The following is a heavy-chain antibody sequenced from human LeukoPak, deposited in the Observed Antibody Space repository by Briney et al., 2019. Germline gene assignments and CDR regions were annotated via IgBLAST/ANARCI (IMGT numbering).Heavy chain of an antibody. V-gene: IGHV3-15*01. CDR1: GFTFSNAW. CDR3: TCTYYGSGGFVDY. Sequence: GGSLRLSCAASGFTFSNAWMSWVRQSPGKGLEWVGRIKSKTDGGTTDYAAPVNGRITISRDDSKNTLYLQMNSLKTEDTAVYYCTCTYYGSGGFVDYWGQGTLVTVSS. J-gene: IGHJ4*02. CDR2: IKSKTDGGTT. D-gene: IGHD3-10*01.